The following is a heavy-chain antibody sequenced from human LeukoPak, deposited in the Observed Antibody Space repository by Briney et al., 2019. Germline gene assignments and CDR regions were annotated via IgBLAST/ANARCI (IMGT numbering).Heavy chain of an antibody. V-gene: IGHV5-51*01. CDR2: IYPGDSDT. CDR3: ARPRAAVGATIDY. Sequence: GESLKISCKGSGYRFTSYWIGWVRQMPGKGLEWMGIIYPGDSDTRYSPSFQGQVTISADKSISTAYLQWSSLKASDTAMYYCARPRAAVGATIDYWGQGTLVTVSS. CDR1: GYRFTSYW. D-gene: IGHD1-26*01. J-gene: IGHJ4*02.